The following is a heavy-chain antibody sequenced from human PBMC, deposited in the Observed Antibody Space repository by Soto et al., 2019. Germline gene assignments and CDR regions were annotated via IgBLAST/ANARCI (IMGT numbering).Heavy chain of an antibody. J-gene: IGHJ4*02. CDR2: ISAYNGNT. V-gene: IGHV1-18*01. CDR1: GYTFTSYG. CDR3: ARDAITIFGVVTVLFDD. Sequence: QVQLVQSGAEVKKPGASVKVSCKASGYTFTSYGISWVRQAPGQGLAWMGWISAYNGNTNYAQKLQGRVTMTTDTTTSTAYMERRGLSSDDTAVYYCARDAITIFGVVTVLFDDWGQGTLVTVSS. D-gene: IGHD3-3*01.